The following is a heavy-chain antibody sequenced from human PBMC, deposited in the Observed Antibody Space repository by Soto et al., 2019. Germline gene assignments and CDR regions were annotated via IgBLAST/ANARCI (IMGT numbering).Heavy chain of an antibody. V-gene: IGHV3-74*01. CDR1: GFPFRVYW. J-gene: IGHJ4*02. Sequence: VASLRPSSTSSGFPFRVYWMQWVRQAPGKGLVWVSRMNSDGSSTTYADSVKGRFTISRDNAKNTLYLQMNSLRVEDTAVYYCTRDLYTGSEYWGQGP. CDR2: MNSDGSST. CDR3: TRDLYTGSEY. D-gene: IGHD6-6*01.